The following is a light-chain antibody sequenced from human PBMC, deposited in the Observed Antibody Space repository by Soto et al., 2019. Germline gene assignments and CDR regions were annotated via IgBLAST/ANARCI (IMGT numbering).Light chain of an antibody. J-gene: IGKJ4*01. CDR1: QDFNNY. CDR2: VAS. V-gene: IGKV1-9*01. CDR3: QQLNSFPLT. Sequence: IQLTHYPSFLSSSVGYRVTITCRASQDFNNYLSWYQQKPGEATKLMMYVASTLQSGVPSRLSGSGSGTEFTITISSLQPEDFATYFCQQLNSFPLTFGGGTKVAIK.